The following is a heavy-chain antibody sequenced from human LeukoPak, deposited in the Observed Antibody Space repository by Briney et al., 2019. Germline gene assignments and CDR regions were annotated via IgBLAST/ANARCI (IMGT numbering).Heavy chain of an antibody. CDR2: IRYDGSNK. CDR3: AKDLGGSGILGY. Sequence: GGSLRLSCAASGFTFSSYGMHWVRQAPGKGLEWVAFIRYDGSNKYYADSVKGRFTISRDNSKNTLYLQMNSLRAEDTAVYYCAKDLGGSGILGYWGQGTLVTVSS. J-gene: IGHJ4*02. CDR1: GFTFSSYG. V-gene: IGHV3-30*02. D-gene: IGHD3-10*01.